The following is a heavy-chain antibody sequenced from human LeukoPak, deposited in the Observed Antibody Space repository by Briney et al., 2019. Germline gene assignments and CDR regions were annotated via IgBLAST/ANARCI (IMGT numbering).Heavy chain of an antibody. CDR2: ISSSGSTI. CDR1: GFTFSDYY. Sequence: GGSLRLSCAASGFTFSDYYMSWIRQAPGKGLEWVSYISSSGSTIYYADSVKGRFTISRDNSKNTLYLQMNSLRPEDTAVYYCAKDKRGLGYCSSTSCFAYYFDYWGQGTLVTVSS. CDR3: AKDKRGLGYCSSTSCFAYYFDY. D-gene: IGHD2-2*01. V-gene: IGHV3-11*04. J-gene: IGHJ4*02.